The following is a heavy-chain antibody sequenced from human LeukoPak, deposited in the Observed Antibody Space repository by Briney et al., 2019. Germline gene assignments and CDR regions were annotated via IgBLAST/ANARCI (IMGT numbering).Heavy chain of an antibody. CDR3: ARVGPSGSYYEY. Sequence: EASVKVSCKASGYTFTGYYMHWVRQAPGQGLEWMGWINPNSGGTNYAQKFQGRVTMTRDTCISTAYMELSRLRSDDTAVYYCARVGPSGSYYEYWGQGTLVTVSS. J-gene: IGHJ4*02. D-gene: IGHD1-26*01. CDR1: GYTFTGYY. V-gene: IGHV1-2*02. CDR2: INPNSGGT.